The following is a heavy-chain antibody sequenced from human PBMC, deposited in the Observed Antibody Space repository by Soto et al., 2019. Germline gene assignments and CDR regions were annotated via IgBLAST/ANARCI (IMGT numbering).Heavy chain of an antibody. Sequence: SETLSVTCTVSGGSISGGSYYWGWIRQPPGKGLEWIGSIHYSGSTYYNPSLQSRVSISVDTSKNQFSLKLNSVTAADTAVYYCARDRRGSDAFDIWGQGTMVTVS. D-gene: IGHD5-12*01. CDR3: ARDRRGSDAFDI. J-gene: IGHJ3*02. CDR2: IHYSGST. V-gene: IGHV4-39*02. CDR1: GGSISGGSYY.